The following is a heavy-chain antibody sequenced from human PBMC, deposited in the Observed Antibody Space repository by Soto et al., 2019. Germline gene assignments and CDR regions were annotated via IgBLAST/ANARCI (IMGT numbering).Heavy chain of an antibody. Sequence: GGSLRLSCAASEFTFNNYAMTWVRQAPGEGLEWVSTISGSGDRTYYADSVKGRFTVSRDNSKNTLYLQLNSLRAEDTAVYYCAKEGIGYYDFWSDAGPYYYYYMDVWGKGTTVTVSS. D-gene: IGHD3-3*01. CDR2: ISGSGDRT. J-gene: IGHJ6*03. CDR1: EFTFNNYA. CDR3: AKEGIGYYDFWSDAGPYYYYYMDV. V-gene: IGHV3-23*01.